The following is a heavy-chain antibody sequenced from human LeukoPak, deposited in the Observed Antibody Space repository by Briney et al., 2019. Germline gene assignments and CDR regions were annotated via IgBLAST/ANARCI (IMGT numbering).Heavy chain of an antibody. V-gene: IGHV3-74*01. J-gene: IGHJ6*02. Sequence: PGGSLRLSCAASGFTFSSYWMHWVRQAPGKGLVWVSRINSDGSSTSYADSVKGRFTISRDNAKNTLYLQMNSLRAEDTAVYYCARGRAVFWSGLWTTYYYGMGVWGQGTTVTVSS. CDR1: GFTFSSYW. D-gene: IGHD3-3*01. CDR2: INSDGSST. CDR3: ARGRAVFWSGLWTTYYYGMGV.